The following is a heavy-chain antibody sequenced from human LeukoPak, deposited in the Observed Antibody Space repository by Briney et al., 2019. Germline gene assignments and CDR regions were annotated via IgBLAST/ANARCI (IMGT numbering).Heavy chain of an antibody. D-gene: IGHD5-12*01. J-gene: IGHJ4*02. CDR1: GGSISSYY. CDR3: ARTANNGFFDS. Sequence: SETLSLTCTVSGGSISSYYWSWIRQPPGKGLEWIGYIYYSGSTNYNPSLKSRLTISVDTSKNQFSLNLSSVTAADTAVYHCARTANNGFFDSWGQGTLVTVSS. CDR2: IYYSGST. V-gene: IGHV4-59*01.